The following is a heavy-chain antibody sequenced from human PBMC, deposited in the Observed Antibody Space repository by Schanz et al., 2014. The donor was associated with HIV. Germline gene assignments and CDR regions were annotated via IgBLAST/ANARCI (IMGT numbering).Heavy chain of an antibody. CDR2: ISYDGSNK. Sequence: VQLVESGGGVVQPGRSLRLSCAASGFTFSSYAMHWVRQAPGKGLEWVAVISYDGSNKYYADSVEGRFTISRDNSKNTLYLQMNSLRAEDTAVYYCTKEVPPDVWGQGTTVTVSS. V-gene: IGHV3-30-3*02. D-gene: IGHD1-1*01. CDR3: TKEVPPDV. J-gene: IGHJ6*02. CDR1: GFTFSSYA.